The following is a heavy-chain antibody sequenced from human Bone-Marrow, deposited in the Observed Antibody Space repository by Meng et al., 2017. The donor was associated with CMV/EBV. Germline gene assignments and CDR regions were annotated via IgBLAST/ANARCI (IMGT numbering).Heavy chain of an antibody. CDR1: GYTFIGYY. V-gene: IGHV1-2*02. D-gene: IGHD7-27*01. Sequence: ASVKVSCKASGYTFIGYYMHWVRQAPGQGLQWMGWINPNSGGTKYAQKFQGRVTMTRDTSISTAYMELSRLRSDDTAVYYCASPGYYSIDVWGQGTTVTVSS. CDR2: INPNSGGT. CDR3: ASPGYYSIDV. J-gene: IGHJ6*02.